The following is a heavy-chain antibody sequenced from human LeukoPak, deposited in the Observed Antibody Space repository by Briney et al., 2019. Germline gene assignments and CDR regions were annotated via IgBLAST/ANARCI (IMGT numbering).Heavy chain of an antibody. J-gene: IGHJ6*02. CDR1: GFTFNSYA. CDR3: AKILERELQYYYYGMDV. D-gene: IGHD5-24*01. V-gene: IGHV3-23*01. Sequence: GGSLRLSCAASGFTFNSYAMIWVRQAPGKGLESISSISTTGDRAYYADSVKGRFAISRDNSKNTLYLQMNSLRAEDTAVYYCAKILERELQYYYYGMDVWGQGTSVTVSS. CDR2: ISTTGDRA.